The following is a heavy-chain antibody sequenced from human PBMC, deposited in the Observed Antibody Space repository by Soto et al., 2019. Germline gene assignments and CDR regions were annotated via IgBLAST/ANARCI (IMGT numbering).Heavy chain of an antibody. CDR3: ARLKSVAAPFDY. D-gene: IGHD6-19*01. CDR1: GFTFSSYS. V-gene: IGHV3-21*01. J-gene: IGHJ4*02. CDR2: ISSSSSYI. Sequence: GGSLRLSCAASGFTFSSYSMNWVRQAPGKGLEWVSSISSSSSYIYYADSVKGRLTISRDNAKNSLYLQMNSLRAEDTAVYYCARLKSVAAPFDYWGPGNPGHRLL.